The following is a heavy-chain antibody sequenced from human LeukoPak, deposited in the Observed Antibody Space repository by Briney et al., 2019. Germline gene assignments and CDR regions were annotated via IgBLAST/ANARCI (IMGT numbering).Heavy chain of an antibody. J-gene: IGHJ4*02. CDR1: GGSFSGYY. CDR2: INHSGST. V-gene: IGHV4-34*01. Sequence: SETLSLTCAVYGGSFSGYYWSWIRQPPGKGLEWIGEINHSGSTNYNPSLKSRVTISVDTSKNQFSLKLSSVTAADTAVYYCARGLIRSSWYWSYFDYWGQGTLVTVSS. D-gene: IGHD6-13*01. CDR3: ARGLIRSSWYWSYFDY.